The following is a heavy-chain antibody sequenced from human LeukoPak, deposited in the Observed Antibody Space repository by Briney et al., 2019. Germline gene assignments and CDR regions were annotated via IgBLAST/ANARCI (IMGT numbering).Heavy chain of an antibody. CDR2: MNPNSGNT. CDR1: GYTFTSYD. Sequence: GASVKVSCKASGYTFTSYDINWVRQATGQGLEWMGWMNPNSGNTGYAQKFQGRVTITRNTSISTAYMGLSSLRSEDTAVYYCARGWASELTDFDYWGQGTLVTVSS. CDR3: ARGWASELTDFDY. J-gene: IGHJ4*02. D-gene: IGHD1-26*01. V-gene: IGHV1-8*03.